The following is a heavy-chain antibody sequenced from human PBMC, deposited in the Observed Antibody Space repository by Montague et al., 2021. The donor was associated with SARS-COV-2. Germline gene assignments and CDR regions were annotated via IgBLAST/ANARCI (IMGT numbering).Heavy chain of an antibody. J-gene: IGHJ4*02. V-gene: IGHV6-1*01. CDR3: VRDTGSAQAGFDA. Sequence: CAISGDSDWGDTVARSWIRQSPEGDPERLGMTNYRSKWTSDYATSVEGRISIDPDTSKNQFFLHLRSVTPEDTGVYYCVRDTGSAQAGFDAWGQGTLVTVSS. CDR1: GDSDWGDTVA. CDR2: TNYRSKWTS. D-gene: IGHD4-17*01.